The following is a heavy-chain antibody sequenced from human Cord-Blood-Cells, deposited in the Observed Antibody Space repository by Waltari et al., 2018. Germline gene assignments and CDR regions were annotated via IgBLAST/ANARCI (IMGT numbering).Heavy chain of an antibody. D-gene: IGHD1-7*01. J-gene: IGHJ3*02. V-gene: IGHV3-30*03. Sequence: QVQLVESGGGVVQPGRSLRLSCAASGFTSSSYGMPWLRQAPAKGQEWVAVISYDGSNKYYADSVKGRFTISRDNSKNTLYLQMNSLRAEDTAVYYCAFNWNYVNAFDIWGQGTMVTVSS. CDR3: AFNWNYVNAFDI. CDR2: ISYDGSNK. CDR1: GFTSSSYG.